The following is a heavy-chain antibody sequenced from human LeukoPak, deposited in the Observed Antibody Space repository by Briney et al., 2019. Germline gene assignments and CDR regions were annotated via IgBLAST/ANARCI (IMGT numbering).Heavy chain of an antibody. J-gene: IGHJ4*02. D-gene: IGHD2-15*01. CDR1: GGTFSSYA. CDR2: IIPILGIA. V-gene: IGHV1-69*04. Sequence: AASVKVSCKASGGTFSSYAISWVRQAPGQGLEWMGRIIPILGIANYAQKFQGRVTITADKSTSTAYMELSSLRSEDTAVYYCARDDSCSGGSCYKPTQFDYWGQGTLVTVSS. CDR3: ARDDSCSGGSCYKPTQFDY.